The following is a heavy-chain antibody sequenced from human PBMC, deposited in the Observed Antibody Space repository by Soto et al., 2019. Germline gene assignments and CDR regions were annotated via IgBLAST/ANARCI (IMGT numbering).Heavy chain of an antibody. CDR2: INWNGGST. CDR3: ARASVVPAAMGLLSVYYFDY. J-gene: IGHJ4*02. D-gene: IGHD2-2*01. Sequence: GESLKISCAASGFTFDDYGMSWVRQAPGKGLEWVSSINWNGGSTGYADSVKGRFTISRDNAKNSLYLQMNSLRAEDSALYHCARASVVPAAMGLLSVYYFDYWGQGTLVTVSS. V-gene: IGHV3-20*01. CDR1: GFTFDDYG.